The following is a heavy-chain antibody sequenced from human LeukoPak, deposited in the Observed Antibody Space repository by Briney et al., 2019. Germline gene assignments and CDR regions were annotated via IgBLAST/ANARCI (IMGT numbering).Heavy chain of an antibody. CDR2: INTDGSST. CDR1: GFTFSSYW. Sequence: GGSLRLSCAASGFTFSSYWMHWVRQAPGKGLVWVSRINTDGSSTSYADSVKGRFTISRDNAKNTLYLQMNSLRAEDTAVYYCARDVPVAGTVYFDYWGQGTPVTVSS. V-gene: IGHV3-74*01. CDR3: ARDVPVAGTVYFDY. J-gene: IGHJ4*02. D-gene: IGHD6-19*01.